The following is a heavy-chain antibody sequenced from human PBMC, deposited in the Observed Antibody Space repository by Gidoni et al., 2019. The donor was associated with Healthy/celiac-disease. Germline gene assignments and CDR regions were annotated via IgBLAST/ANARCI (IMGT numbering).Heavy chain of an antibody. J-gene: IGHJ2*01. D-gene: IGHD3-10*01. CDR1: GSSFTIYW. Sequence: VQLVQSGAAVTKPGESLKISCKGSGSSFTIYWIGWVRQMPGKGLEWMGIIYPGDSDTRYSPSFQGQVTISADKSISTAYLQWSSLKASDTAMYYCARHISGSGSYFWYFDLWGRGTLVTVSS. CDR2: IYPGDSDT. V-gene: IGHV5-51*01. CDR3: ARHISGSGSYFWYFDL.